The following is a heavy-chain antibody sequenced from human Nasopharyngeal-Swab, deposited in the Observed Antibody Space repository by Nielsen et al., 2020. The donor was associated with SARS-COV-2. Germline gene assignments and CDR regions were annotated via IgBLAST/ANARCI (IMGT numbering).Heavy chain of an antibody. V-gene: IGHV3-21*01. Sequence: GGSLRLSCAASGFTFSSYSMNWVRQAPGKGLEWVSSISSSSYIYYADSVKGRFTISRDNAKNSLYLQMNSLRAEDTAAYYCASLRYYDFWSGYYPKDYYYYMDVWGKGTTVTVSS. CDR3: ASLRYYDFWSGYYPKDYYYYMDV. J-gene: IGHJ6*03. CDR1: GFTFSSYS. D-gene: IGHD3-3*01. CDR2: ISSSSYI.